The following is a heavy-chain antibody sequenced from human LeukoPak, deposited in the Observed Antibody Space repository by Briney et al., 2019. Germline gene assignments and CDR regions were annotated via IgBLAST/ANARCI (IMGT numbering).Heavy chain of an antibody. D-gene: IGHD1-26*01. V-gene: IGHV4-39*01. Sequence: SEPLSLTCTVSGVSISSSSYYWGWIRQPPGTGLEWIGSIYYSGSTYYNPSLKSRVTISVDTSKNQFSLKLSSVTAADTAVYYCARLTYSGSYPFDYWGQGTLFTVSS. CDR2: IYYSGST. CDR3: ARLTYSGSYPFDY. CDR1: GVSISSSSYY. J-gene: IGHJ4*02.